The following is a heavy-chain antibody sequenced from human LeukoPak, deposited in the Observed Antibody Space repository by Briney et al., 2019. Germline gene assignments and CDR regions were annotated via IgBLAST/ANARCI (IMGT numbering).Heavy chain of an antibody. Sequence: ASVKLSCKSSGGTFSSYTISWVRQAPGQGLEWMGRIIPILDIANYAQKFHGRVTITADKSTSTAYMELSSLRSEDTAVYYCAREEDCSGGSCYSVWGQGTLVTVSS. D-gene: IGHD2-15*01. CDR3: AREEDCSGGSCYSV. CDR2: IIPILDIA. V-gene: IGHV1-69*04. CDR1: GGTFSSYT. J-gene: IGHJ4*02.